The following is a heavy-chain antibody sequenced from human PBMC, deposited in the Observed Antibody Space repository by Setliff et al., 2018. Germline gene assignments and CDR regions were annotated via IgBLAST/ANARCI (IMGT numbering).Heavy chain of an antibody. CDR3: ARILGYCSGGSCYVPY. CDR2: IYYGGSA. CDR1: GGSFSGYY. J-gene: IGHJ4*02. Sequence: SETLSLTCAVFGGSFSGYYWSWIRQPPGKGLEWIGNIYYGGSAYYNPSLKSRVTISVDTSKNQFSLKLSSVTAADTAMYYCARILGYCSGGSCYVPYWGQGTLVTVSS. D-gene: IGHD2-15*01. V-gene: IGHV4-34*01.